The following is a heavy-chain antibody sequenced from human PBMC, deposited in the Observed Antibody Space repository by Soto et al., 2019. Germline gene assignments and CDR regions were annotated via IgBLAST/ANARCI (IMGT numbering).Heavy chain of an antibody. CDR1: GFSLSTSGVG. CDR2: IYWDDDK. CDR3: AHRYYDILTGYPWGLDY. V-gene: IGHV2-5*02. J-gene: IGHJ4*02. D-gene: IGHD3-9*01. Sequence: QITLKESGPTLVKPTQTLTLTRTFSGFSLSTSGVGVGWIRQPPGKALEWLALIYWDDDKRYSPSLKSRLTITKDTSKNQVVLTMTHMDPVDTATYYCAHRYYDILTGYPWGLDYWGQGTLVTVSS.